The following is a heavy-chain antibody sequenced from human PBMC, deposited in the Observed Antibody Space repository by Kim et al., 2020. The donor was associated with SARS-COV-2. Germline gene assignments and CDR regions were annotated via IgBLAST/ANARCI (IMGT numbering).Heavy chain of an antibody. Sequence: SETLSLTCTVSGGSISSYYWSWIRQPPGKGLEWIGYIYYSGSTNYNPSLKSRVTISVDTSKNQFSLKLSSVTAADTAVYYCARLVVPAALYYYYYMDVWG. CDR2: IYYSGST. CDR1: GGSISSYY. D-gene: IGHD2-2*01. V-gene: IGHV4-59*08. CDR3: ARLVVPAALYYYYYMDV. J-gene: IGHJ6*03.